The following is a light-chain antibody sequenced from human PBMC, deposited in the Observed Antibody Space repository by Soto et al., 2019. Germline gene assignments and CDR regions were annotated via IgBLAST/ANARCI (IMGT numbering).Light chain of an antibody. CDR1: SSDVGAYNF. CDR2: EVS. Sequence: QSVLTQPASVSGSPGQSITISCTGTSSDVGAYNFVSWYQHHPGTAPKLMIYEVSNRPSGASNRFSGSKSGNTASLTISGLQSEDEADYYCAAWDDSLTGSVFGGGTKLTVL. CDR3: AAWDDSLTGSV. V-gene: IGLV2-14*01. J-gene: IGLJ2*01.